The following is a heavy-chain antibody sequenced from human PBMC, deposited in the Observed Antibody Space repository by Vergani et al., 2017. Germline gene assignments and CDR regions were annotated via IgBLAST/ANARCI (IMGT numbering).Heavy chain of an antibody. Sequence: EVPLVQSGAEVKKPGESLKISCQGSGYTFTNYWIGWVRQMPGKGLEWMGVIYPGDSNTRYSPSFQGQVTISADKSINTAYLQWSSLEASDTAMYYCARHPDTPLCTANDCPRWFDPRGQGTLVTVPS. J-gene: IGHJ5*02. CDR1: GYTFTNYW. CDR3: ARHPDTPLCTANDCPRWFDP. CDR2: IYPGDSNT. D-gene: IGHD2-21*02. V-gene: IGHV5-51*01.